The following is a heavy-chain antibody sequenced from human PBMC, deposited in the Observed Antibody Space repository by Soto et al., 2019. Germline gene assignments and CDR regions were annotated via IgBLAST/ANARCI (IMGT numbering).Heavy chain of an antibody. CDR3: ARVGLNVFRAANDSYNWFEP. CDR2: ISYHGNTE. V-gene: IGHV3-30*04. Sequence: GGSLRLSCAASGFTFSHYALHWLRQTPGKGLEWVAYISYHGNTEKYADSVKGRFTISRDNYKKEVYLQMNSLRIEDTAVYYCARVGLNVFRAANDSYNWFEPWGQGTLVTVS. J-gene: IGHJ5*02. CDR1: GFTFSHYA. D-gene: IGHD6-25*01.